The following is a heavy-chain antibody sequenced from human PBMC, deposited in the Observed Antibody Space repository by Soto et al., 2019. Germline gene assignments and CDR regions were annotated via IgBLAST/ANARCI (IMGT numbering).Heavy chain of an antibody. V-gene: IGHV3-23*01. CDR1: GFTFSSYA. CDR2: ISGSGGST. J-gene: IGHJ6*02. Sequence: GGSLRLSCAASGFTFSSYAMSWVRQAPGKGLEWVSAISGSGGSTYYADSVKGRFTISRDNSKNTLYLQMNSLRAEDTAVYYCAKVLVSPSSGWYPVTTDYYYYGMDVWGQGTTVTVSS. D-gene: IGHD6-19*01. CDR3: AKVLVSPSSGWYPVTTDYYYYGMDV.